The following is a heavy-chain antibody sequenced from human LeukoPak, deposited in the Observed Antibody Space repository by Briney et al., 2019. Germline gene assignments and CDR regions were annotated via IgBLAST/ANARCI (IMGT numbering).Heavy chain of an antibody. CDR3: ARAGELAMALNFDY. CDR1: GYTFTGYY. J-gene: IGHJ4*02. V-gene: IGHV1-2*02. Sequence: ASVKVSCKASGYTFTGYYMHWVRQAPGQGLEWMGWINPNSGGTNYAQKFQGRVTMTRDTSISTAYMELSRLRSDDTAVYYCARAGELAMALNFDYWGQGTLVTVSS. D-gene: IGHD3-10*01. CDR2: INPNSGGT.